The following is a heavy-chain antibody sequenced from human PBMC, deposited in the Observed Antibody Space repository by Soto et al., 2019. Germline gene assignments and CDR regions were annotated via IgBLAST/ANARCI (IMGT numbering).Heavy chain of an antibody. Sequence: PSETLSLTCTVSGGSISSYYWSWIRQPPGKGLEWIGYIYHSGSTYYNPSLKSRVTISVDRSKNQFSLKLSSVTAADTAVYYCARGIGPALGPFDYWGQGTLVTVSS. CDR2: IYHSGST. CDR1: GGSISSYY. V-gene: IGHV4-59*12. CDR3: ARGIGPALGPFDY. D-gene: IGHD7-27*01. J-gene: IGHJ4*02.